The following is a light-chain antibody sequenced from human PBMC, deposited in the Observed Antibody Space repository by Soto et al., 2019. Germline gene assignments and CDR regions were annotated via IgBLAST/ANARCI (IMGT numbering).Light chain of an antibody. CDR1: QSVGNSF. J-gene: IGKJ1*01. CDR2: GAS. V-gene: IGKV3-20*01. Sequence: EIVLTQSPGTLSLSPGERATLSCRASQSVGNSFLAWYQRIPGQSPRLLIYGASRRATGIPDRFSGSGSGTDFTLTISSLEPEDFGMYYCQQYDSSPWTFGQGTKVEIK. CDR3: QQYDSSPWT.